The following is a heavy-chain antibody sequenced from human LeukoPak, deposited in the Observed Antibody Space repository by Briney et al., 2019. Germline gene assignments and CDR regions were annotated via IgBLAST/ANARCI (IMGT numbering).Heavy chain of an antibody. CDR1: GGSFSGYY. V-gene: IGHV4-34*01. D-gene: IGHD2-2*03. CDR2: INHSGST. CDR3: ARGWMEIRAFDI. J-gene: IGHJ3*02. Sequence: PSETLSLTCAVYGGSFSGYYWSWIRQPPGKGLEWIGEINHSGSTNYNPSLKSRVTISVDTSKNQFSLKLSSVTAADTAVYYCARGWMEIRAFDIWGRGTVVTVSS.